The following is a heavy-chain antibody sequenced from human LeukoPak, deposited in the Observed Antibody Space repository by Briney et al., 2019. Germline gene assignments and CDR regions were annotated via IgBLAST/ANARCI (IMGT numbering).Heavy chain of an antibody. CDR2: INAGGVST. Sequence: PGGSLRLSCAVSGFTFSNYVMTWVRQAPGKGLERVSSINAGGVSTYYAESVKGRFTISRDNSKNTLDLEMNSLRAEDTAVYYCARQRSGWTYDYWGQGTLVTVSS. CDR3: ARQRSGWTYDY. V-gene: IGHV3-23*01. D-gene: IGHD6-19*01. J-gene: IGHJ4*02. CDR1: GFTFSNYV.